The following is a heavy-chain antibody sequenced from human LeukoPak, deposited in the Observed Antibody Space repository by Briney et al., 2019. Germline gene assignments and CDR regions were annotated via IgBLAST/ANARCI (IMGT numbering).Heavy chain of an antibody. Sequence: GGSLRLSCVASRFTFSNYWMSWVRQAPGKGLEWVANVNQDGSKKRYTDSMKGRFTISRDNAKESLYLQLNSLRAEDTAVYYCAKWGPYCVGDYCPALDSWGPGTLVTVSS. V-gene: IGHV3-7*01. CDR2: VNQDGSKK. CDR3: AKWGPYCVGDYCPALDS. CDR1: RFTFSNYW. D-gene: IGHD2-21*02. J-gene: IGHJ4*02.